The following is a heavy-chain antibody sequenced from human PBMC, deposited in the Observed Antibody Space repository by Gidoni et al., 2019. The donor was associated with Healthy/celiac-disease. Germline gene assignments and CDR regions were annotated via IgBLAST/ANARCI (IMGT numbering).Heavy chain of an antibody. V-gene: IGHV4-34*01. CDR3: ARSYGDYVRIWFDP. D-gene: IGHD4-17*01. Sequence: QVQLQQWGAGLLKPSETLSLTCAVYGGSFSGYYWSWIRPPPGKGLEWIGEINHSGSTNYNPSLKSRVTISVDTSKNQFSLKLSSVTAADTAVYYCARSYGDYVRIWFDPWGQGTLVTVSS. CDR2: INHSGST. CDR1: GGSFSGYY. J-gene: IGHJ5*02.